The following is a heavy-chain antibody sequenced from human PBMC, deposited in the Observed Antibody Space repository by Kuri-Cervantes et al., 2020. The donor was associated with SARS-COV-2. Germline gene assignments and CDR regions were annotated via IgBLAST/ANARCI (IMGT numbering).Heavy chain of an antibody. CDR3: AKDDKYYDILTGYSRWETKTYYYYYGMDV. J-gene: IGHJ6*02. D-gene: IGHD3-9*01. CDR2: ISWNSGSI. Sequence: GGSLRLSCAASGFTFDDYAMHWVRQAPGKGLEWVSGISWNSGSIGYADSVKGRFTISRDNAKNSLYLQMNSLRAEDTAVYYCAKDDKYYDILTGYSRWETKTYYYYYGMDVWGQGTTVTVSS. CDR1: GFTFDDYA. V-gene: IGHV3-9*01.